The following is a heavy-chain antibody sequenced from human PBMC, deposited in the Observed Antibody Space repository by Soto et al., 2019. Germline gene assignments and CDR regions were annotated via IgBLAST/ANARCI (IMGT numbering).Heavy chain of an antibody. Sequence: QVQLQESGPGLVKPSETLSLTCTVSSGSISSYYWTWIRQPPGKGLEWIGYIYYFGGTNYNPSLKSRVNISLDTSKNQFSLKVTSVTAADTAVYYCAGQSGGRIDYWGQGTLVTVSS. CDR2: IYYFGGT. CDR3: AGQSGGRIDY. J-gene: IGHJ4*02. V-gene: IGHV4-59*01. D-gene: IGHD6-25*01. CDR1: SGSISSYY.